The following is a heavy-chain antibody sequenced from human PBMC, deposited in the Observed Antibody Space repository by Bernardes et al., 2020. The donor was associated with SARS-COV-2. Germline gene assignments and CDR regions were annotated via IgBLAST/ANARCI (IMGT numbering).Heavy chain of an antibody. CDR2: ISWDGGSI. J-gene: IGHJ6*02. CDR1: GFTFDDYT. CDR3: AKDRGGYSFANSGMDV. V-gene: IGHV3-43*01. Sequence: GGSLRLSCEVSGFTFDDYTMHWVRQAPGKGPEWVSQISWDGGSIYYADSVKGRFTISRDNNKNSLYLQMNSLRTEDTALYYCAKDRGGYSFANSGMDVWGQGTTVTVSS. D-gene: IGHD5-18*01.